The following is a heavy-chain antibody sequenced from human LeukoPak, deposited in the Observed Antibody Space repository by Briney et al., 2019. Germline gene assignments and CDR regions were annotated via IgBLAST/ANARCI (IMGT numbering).Heavy chain of an antibody. D-gene: IGHD2-2*01. CDR2: IYYSGST. Sequence: SETLSLTCTVSGGSISSGDYYWSWIRQPPGKGLEWIGYIYYSGSTYYNPSLESRVTISVDTSKNQFSLKLSSVTAADTAVYYCARLVVPAAIRSGWFDPWGQGTLVTVSS. CDR3: ARLVVPAAIRSGWFDP. CDR1: GGSISSGDYY. J-gene: IGHJ5*02. V-gene: IGHV4-30-4*01.